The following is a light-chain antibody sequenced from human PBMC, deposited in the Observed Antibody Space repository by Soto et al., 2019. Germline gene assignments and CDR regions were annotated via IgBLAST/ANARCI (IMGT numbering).Light chain of an antibody. J-gene: IGKJ1*01. Sequence: DIQMTQSPSSPSASVGDRVTITCRASQSISTYLNWYQQKPGKAPKLLIYAASSLQSGVPSRFSGSGSGTDFTLTISSLQPEDFATYYCQQSYGTPRTFGQGTKVEIK. CDR2: AAS. V-gene: IGKV1-39*01. CDR3: QQSYGTPRT. CDR1: QSISTY.